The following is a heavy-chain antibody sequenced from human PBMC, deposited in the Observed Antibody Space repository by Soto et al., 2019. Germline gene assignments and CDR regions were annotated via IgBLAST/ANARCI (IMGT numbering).Heavy chain of an antibody. CDR1: GGTFSSYA. Sequence: QVQLVQSGAEVKKPGSSVKVSCKASGGTFSSYAISWVRQAPGQGLEWMGWIIPIFGTANYAQMFQGRVTITADESTSTAYRELRSLRSEDTAVYFCARHVPTAGYYYGMDVCGQGTTVTVSS. CDR3: ARHVPTAGYYYGMDV. V-gene: IGHV1-69*12. D-gene: IGHD2-2*01. CDR2: IIPIFGTA. J-gene: IGHJ6*02.